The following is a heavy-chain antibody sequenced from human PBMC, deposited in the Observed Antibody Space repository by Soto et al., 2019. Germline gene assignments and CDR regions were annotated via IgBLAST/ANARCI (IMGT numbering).Heavy chain of an antibody. CDR3: ARVGRSSGSLGY. J-gene: IGHJ4*02. CDR1: GFTFSSYS. V-gene: IGHV3-48*04. D-gene: IGHD6-19*01. Sequence: GGSLRLSCKASGFTFSSYSMNWVRQAPGKGLEWVSYISYSSGNIYYADSVKGRFTISRDNAKNSLYLQMNSLRAEDTAVYYCARVGRSSGSLGYWGQGTLVTVSS. CDR2: ISYSSGNI.